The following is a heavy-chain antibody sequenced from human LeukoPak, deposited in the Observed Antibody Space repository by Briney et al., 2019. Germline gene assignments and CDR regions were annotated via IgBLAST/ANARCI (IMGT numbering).Heavy chain of an antibody. J-gene: IGHJ4*02. CDR2: TSTSGGRT. CDR1: GFTFSSSN. Sequence: GGSLRLSCAASGFTFSSSNMNWVRQTPGKGLEWVASTSTSGGRTYYADSVKGRFTVSRDNPKNTLYLQMDSLRVEDTAIYYCAKDLRNGENYGFLDYWGQGTLVTVSS. V-gene: IGHV3-23*01. CDR3: AKDLRNGENYGFLDY. D-gene: IGHD4/OR15-4a*01.